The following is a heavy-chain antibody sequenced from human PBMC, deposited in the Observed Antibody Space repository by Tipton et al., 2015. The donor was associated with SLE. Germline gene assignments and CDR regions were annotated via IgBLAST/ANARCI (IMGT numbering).Heavy chain of an antibody. V-gene: IGHV4-34*03. J-gene: IGHJ6*02. Sequence: TLSLTCAVYGGSFSGYYWSWIRQPPGKGLEWIGEINHSGSATYNPSLESRVTISVDTSKNQFSLNLTSVTAADTALYYCHGGASHYYGSGRFSRGDYSDIDVWGQGTTVTVSS. CDR3: HGGASHYYGSGRFSRGDYSDIDV. D-gene: IGHD3-10*01. CDR1: GGSFSGYY. CDR2: INHSGSA.